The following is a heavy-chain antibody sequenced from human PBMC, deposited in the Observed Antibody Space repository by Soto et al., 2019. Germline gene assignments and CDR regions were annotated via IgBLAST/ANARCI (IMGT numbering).Heavy chain of an antibody. J-gene: IGHJ4*02. Sequence: GGSVRLSCAASGFTFSSYSMNRVRQAPGKGLVWVSRINTDGSVAMYVDSVKGRFTISRDNAKNTLYLHMNSLRAEDTAVYYCVRDMQLWRLDSWGQGPLVTVSS. CDR1: GFTFSSYS. D-gene: IGHD2-21*01. CDR2: INTDGSVA. CDR3: VRDMQLWRLDS. V-gene: IGHV3-74*03.